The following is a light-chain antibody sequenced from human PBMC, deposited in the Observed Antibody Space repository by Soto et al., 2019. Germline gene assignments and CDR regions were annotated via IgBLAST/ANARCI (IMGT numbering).Light chain of an antibody. J-gene: IGKJ1*01. CDR1: QSVSSN. CDR2: GAS. CDR3: QQYNNWPPKT. Sequence: GMSQSPATLSVSPGERATLSCRASQSVSSNLAWYQQKPGQAPRLLIYGASTRATGIPARFSGSGSGTEFTLTISSLQSEDFAVYYCQQYNNWPPKTFGQGTKV. V-gene: IGKV3-15*01.